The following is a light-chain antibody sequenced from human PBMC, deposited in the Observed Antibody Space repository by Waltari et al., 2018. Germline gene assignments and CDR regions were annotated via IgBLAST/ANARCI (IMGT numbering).Light chain of an antibody. J-gene: IGKJ1*01. CDR3: LQRSNWPRT. CDR1: QSVSSS. V-gene: IGKV3-15*01. Sequence: DIVMTQSPATLSLSPGERATLSCRASQSVSSSLAWYQQKPGQAPRLLIYGASSRATGIPDRFSGSGSGTDFTLTISSLEPEDVAVYYCLQRSNWPRTFGQGTKVEIK. CDR2: GAS.